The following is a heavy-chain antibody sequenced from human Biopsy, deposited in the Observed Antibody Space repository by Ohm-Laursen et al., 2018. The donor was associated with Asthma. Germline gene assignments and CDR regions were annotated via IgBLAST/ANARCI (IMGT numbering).Heavy chain of an antibody. CDR1: GGSINSDY. J-gene: IGHJ4*02. CDR3: ARDQGDSKFDY. V-gene: IGHV4-59*01. D-gene: IGHD3-16*01. CDR2: SSYSGFR. Sequence: SETLSLTCTFSGGSINSDYWCWIRQPPGKGLEWIGLSSYSGFRKYNPSLKSRVTISVDTSKDQLSLNLTSVIAADTAVYYCARDQGDSKFDYWGQGILVTVSS.